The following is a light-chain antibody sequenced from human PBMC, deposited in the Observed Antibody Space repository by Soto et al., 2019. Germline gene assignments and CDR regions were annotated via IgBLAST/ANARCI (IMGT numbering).Light chain of an antibody. Sequence: QSVLTQPASVSGSPGQSITISCTGTSSDIGGYNYVSWYQQHPGKAPKLMIYEVINRPSGVSNRFSGSKSGNTASLTISGLQAEDEADYYCSSYTGSSTVVFGGGTKVTVL. CDR1: SSDIGGYNY. J-gene: IGLJ2*01. V-gene: IGLV2-14*03. CDR2: EVI. CDR3: SSYTGSSTVV.